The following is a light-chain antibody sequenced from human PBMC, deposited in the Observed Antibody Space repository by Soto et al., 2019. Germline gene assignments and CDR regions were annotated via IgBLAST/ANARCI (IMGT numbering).Light chain of an antibody. Sequence: DIPMTQSPSTLSASVGDRVTITCRASQSISSWLAWYQQKPGKAPKFLINKASSLQSGVPARFSGSGSGTEFTLTINSLQPDDLATYYCQQYDSYPLTFGGGTKVEIK. J-gene: IGKJ4*01. CDR3: QQYDSYPLT. CDR2: KAS. V-gene: IGKV1-5*03. CDR1: QSISSW.